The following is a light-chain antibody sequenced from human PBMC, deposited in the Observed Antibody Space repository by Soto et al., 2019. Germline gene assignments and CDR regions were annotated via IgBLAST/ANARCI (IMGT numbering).Light chain of an antibody. V-gene: IGKV3-20*01. CDR3: QQYGSSPRT. Sequence: EIVLTQSPGTLSLSPWEGATLSCRASQSITDSCLAWYQQKPGQAPRLLIDGTSSRPTGIPDRFSASGSGTGFTLTISRLEPEDFAVYYCQQYGSSPRTFGQGTKLEI. J-gene: IGKJ2*02. CDR2: GTS. CDR1: QSITDSC.